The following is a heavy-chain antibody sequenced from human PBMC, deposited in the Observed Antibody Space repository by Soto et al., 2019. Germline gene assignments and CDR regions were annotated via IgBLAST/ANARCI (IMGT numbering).Heavy chain of an antibody. D-gene: IGHD6-19*01. Sequence: QLQLLESGGDLVKPGGSLRLSCAASGFTVSGNDLSWIRQAPGKGLEWVSSISSSGRAIYYADSVKGRFTISRDNAKDSLSLQMSSLRAEDTAIYYCASHHTSGWLYFDSWGQGILVTVSS. J-gene: IGHJ4*02. CDR1: GFTVSGND. V-gene: IGHV3-11*01. CDR2: ISSSGRAI. CDR3: ASHHTSGWLYFDS.